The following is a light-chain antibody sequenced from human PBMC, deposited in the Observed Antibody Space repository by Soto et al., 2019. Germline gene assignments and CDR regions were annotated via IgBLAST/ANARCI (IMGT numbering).Light chain of an antibody. J-gene: IGLJ2*01. CDR3: SSYTSSITVV. V-gene: IGLV2-14*01. CDR2: EVS. Sequence: QSALTQPASVSGSPGQSITISCTGTSSDVGGYNFVAWYQQHTGKAPKLMIYEVSNRPSGVSNRFSGSKSGNTASLTISGLQAEDEADYYCSSYTSSITVVFGGGTKLTVL. CDR1: SSDVGGYNF.